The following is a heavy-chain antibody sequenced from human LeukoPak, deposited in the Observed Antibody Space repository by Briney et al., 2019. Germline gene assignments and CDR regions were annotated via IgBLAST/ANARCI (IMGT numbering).Heavy chain of an antibody. V-gene: IGHV3-53*01. CDR1: GFTVSSNY. J-gene: IGHJ6*02. Sequence: PGGSLRLSCAASGFTVSSNYMSWVRQAPGKGLEWVSVIYGGGSTHYADSVKGRFTVSRDNSKNTLYVQINSLRAEDTAVYYCARDLYQYGMDVWGQGTTVTVSS. D-gene: IGHD2/OR15-2a*01. CDR2: IYGGGST. CDR3: ARDLYQYGMDV.